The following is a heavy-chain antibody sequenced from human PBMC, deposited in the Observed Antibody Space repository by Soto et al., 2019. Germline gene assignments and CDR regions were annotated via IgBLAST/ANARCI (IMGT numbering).Heavy chain of an antibody. D-gene: IGHD1-1*01. CDR3: GRALGYTSGTLPIDY. CDR2: SNHGGST. J-gene: IGHJ4*02. V-gene: IGHV4-34*01. Sequence: SETLSLTCAVYGGSFRGYYWSWIRQPPGKGLVWIGESNHGGSTNYNPSLKSRVTISVDTSKNQFSLNLNSVTAADTALYYCGRALGYTSGTLPIDYWGQGILVTVSS. CDR1: GGSFRGYY.